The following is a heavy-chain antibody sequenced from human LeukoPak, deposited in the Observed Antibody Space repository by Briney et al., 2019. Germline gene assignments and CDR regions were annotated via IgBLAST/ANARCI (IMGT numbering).Heavy chain of an antibody. D-gene: IGHD4-11*01. CDR3: ARSTSHYYYYYMDV. V-gene: IGHV3-74*03. CDR1: GLTFSTYW. J-gene: IGHJ6*03. CDR2: INSDGNGT. Sequence: PGRSLRLPCAASGLTFSTYWMQWVRQAPGKGLVWVSRINSDGNGTTYADSVKGRFTISRDNAKNTLYLQMNSLRAEDTAVYYCARSTSHYYYYYMDVWGKGTTVTVSS.